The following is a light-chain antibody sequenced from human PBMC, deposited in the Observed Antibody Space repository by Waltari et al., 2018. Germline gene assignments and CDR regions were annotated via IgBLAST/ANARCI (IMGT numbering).Light chain of an antibody. J-gene: IGLJ3*02. CDR2: DDN. CDR1: SSAVGNYNL. V-gene: IGLV2-23*01. Sequence: QSALTQPASVSGSPGQSITISCTGPSSAVGNYNLVSWYQQSPGKAPKVMIYDDNRRPAGVSDRFSGSKSGNTASLTISGVQAEDEADYYCCSYAGSYTWVFGGGTKLTVL. CDR3: CSYAGSYTWV.